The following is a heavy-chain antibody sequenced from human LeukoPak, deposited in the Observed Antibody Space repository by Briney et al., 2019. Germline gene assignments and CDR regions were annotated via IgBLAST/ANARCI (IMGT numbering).Heavy chain of an antibody. CDR3: EKDRDVYFGGSYLYAHRPAYFDY. V-gene: IGHV3-23*01. Sequence: GGSLRLSCAASGFTFSSYAMSWVRQAPGKGLEWVSAISGSGGSTYYADSVKGRFTISRDNSKNTLYLQMNSLRAEDTAVYYGEKDRDVYFGGSYLYAHRPAYFDYWGEETLVTVST. D-gene: IGHD3-16*02. CDR1: GFTFSSYA. J-gene: IGHJ4*02. CDR2: ISGSGGST.